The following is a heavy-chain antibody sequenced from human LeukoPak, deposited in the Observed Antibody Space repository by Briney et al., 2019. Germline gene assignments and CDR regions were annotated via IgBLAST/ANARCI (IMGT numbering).Heavy chain of an antibody. Sequence: SETLSLTCTVSGGSISSYYWSWIRQPPGKGLEWIGYIYYSGSTNYNPSLKSRVTISIDTSMNQFSLKLSSVTAADTAVYYCARGYGSGSFFDYWGQGTLVTVSS. CDR3: ARGYGSGSFFDY. V-gene: IGHV4-59*12. CDR2: IYYSGST. D-gene: IGHD3-10*01. CDR1: GGSISSYY. J-gene: IGHJ4*02.